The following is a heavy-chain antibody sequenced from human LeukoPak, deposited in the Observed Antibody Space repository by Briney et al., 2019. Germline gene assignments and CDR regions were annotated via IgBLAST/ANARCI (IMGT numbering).Heavy chain of an antibody. D-gene: IGHD1-1*01. Sequence: SVKVSCKASGGTFSSYAISWVRQAPGQGLEWMGGIIPIFGTANYAQKFQGRVTITADESTSTAYMELSSLRSEDTAVYYCARSGVFQWERSHDDDYWGQGTLVTVSS. CDR3: ARSGVFQWERSHDDDY. CDR1: GGTFSSYA. V-gene: IGHV1-69*13. J-gene: IGHJ4*02. CDR2: IIPIFGTA.